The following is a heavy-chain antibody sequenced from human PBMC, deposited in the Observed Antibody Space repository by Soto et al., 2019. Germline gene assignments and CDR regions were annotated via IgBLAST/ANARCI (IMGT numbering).Heavy chain of an antibody. CDR1: GGSISSSNW. CDR2: IYHSGST. CDR3: ARDQGNWVYYYYYGMDV. J-gene: IGHJ6*02. Sequence: SETLSLTCAVSGGSISSSNWWSWVRQPPGKGLEWIGEIYHSGSTNYNPSLKSRVTISVDKSKNQFSLKLSSVTAADTAVYYCARDQGNWVYYYYYGMDVWGQGTTVTVSS. D-gene: IGHD7-27*01. V-gene: IGHV4-4*02.